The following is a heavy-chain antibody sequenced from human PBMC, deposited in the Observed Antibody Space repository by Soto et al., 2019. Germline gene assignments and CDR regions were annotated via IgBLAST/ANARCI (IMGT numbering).Heavy chain of an antibody. CDR3: AKDKRVDSNGWWSAFDI. CDR1: GFAFDAYA. Sequence: EVQLVESGGGLVQPGRSLRLSCAASGFAFDAYAMYWVRQAPGTGLEWVSGISWHSVNIGYADSVKGRFTISRDNAKNSLYLQMNSLRAEDTALYYCAKDKRVDSNGWWSAFDIWCQGTMVTVSS. V-gene: IGHV3-9*01. J-gene: IGHJ3*02. D-gene: IGHD2-8*02. CDR2: ISWHSVNI.